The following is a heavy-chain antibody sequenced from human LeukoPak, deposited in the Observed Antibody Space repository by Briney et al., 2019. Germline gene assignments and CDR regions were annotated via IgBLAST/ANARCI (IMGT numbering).Heavy chain of an antibody. CDR1: GGTFSSYA. D-gene: IGHD3-22*01. CDR2: IIPIFGTP. Sequence: SVKVSCTASGGTFSSYAISWVRQAPGQGLEWMGGIIPIFGTPNYAQKFQGRVTITADESTSTAYMELSSLRSEDTAVYYCATETYYYDSSGYHRHYWGQGTLVTVSS. CDR3: ATETYYYDSSGYHRHY. V-gene: IGHV1-69*13. J-gene: IGHJ4*02.